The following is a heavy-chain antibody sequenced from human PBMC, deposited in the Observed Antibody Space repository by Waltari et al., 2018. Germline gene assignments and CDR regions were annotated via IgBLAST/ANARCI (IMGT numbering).Heavy chain of an antibody. V-gene: IGHV4-39*02. CDR3: VSRPEFTSGSAIDF. D-gene: IGHD6-19*01. J-gene: IGHJ4*02. CDR1: GGSIGSNNYY. Sequence: QLQLQESGPGLVKPSETLSLTCTVSGGSIGSNNYYWVWVRQPPGKGLQWIGTMYYTGSTYYNPSLKSRVTISVDTSKNRFSLKLTSVTAADTAVYFCVSRPEFTSGSAIDFWGQGTLVTVSS. CDR2: MYYTGST.